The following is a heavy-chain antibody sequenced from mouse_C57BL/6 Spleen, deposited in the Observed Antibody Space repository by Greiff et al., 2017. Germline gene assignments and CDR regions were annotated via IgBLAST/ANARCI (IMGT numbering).Heavy chain of an antibody. J-gene: IGHJ2*01. V-gene: IGHV1-80*01. CDR1: GYAFTGYW. CDR2: IYPGDGDT. D-gene: IGHD1-1*01. Sequence: QVQLQQSGAELVKPGASVKISCKASGYAFTGYWMNWVKQRPGKGLEWIGQIYPGDGDTNYNGNFKGKATMTADKSSSTAYMQLSSLTSEDSAVYYCARGGGYYGSSYVFGYWGKGTTLT. CDR3: ARGGGYYGSSYVFGY.